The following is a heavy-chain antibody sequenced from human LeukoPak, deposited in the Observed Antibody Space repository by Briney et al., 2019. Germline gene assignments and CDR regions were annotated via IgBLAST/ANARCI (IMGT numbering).Heavy chain of an antibody. J-gene: IGHJ4*02. Sequence: GGSLRLSCAASGFTVSSNYMSWVRQAPGKGQEWVSVIYSGGSTYYADSVEGRFTISRDNSKNTLYLQMNSLRAEDTAVYYCARLGSYFSYFDYWGQGTLVTVSS. CDR1: GFTVSSNY. D-gene: IGHD1-26*01. V-gene: IGHV3-53*01. CDR3: ARLGSYFSYFDY. CDR2: IYSGGST.